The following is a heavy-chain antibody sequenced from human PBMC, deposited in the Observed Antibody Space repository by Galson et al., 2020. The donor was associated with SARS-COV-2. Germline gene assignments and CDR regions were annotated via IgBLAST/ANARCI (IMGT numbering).Heavy chain of an antibody. CDR2: IWYDGSNK. V-gene: IGHV3-33*01. Sequence: TGGSLRLSCAPSGFTFSSYGIHWVRQAPGKGLEWVAVIWYDGSNKYYADSVKGRFTISRDNSKNTLYLKMNSRRAEDTAVYYCARTPSDYYGMDVWGQGTTVTVSS. CDR1: GFTFSSYG. J-gene: IGHJ6*02. D-gene: IGHD2-2*01. CDR3: ARTPSDYYGMDV.